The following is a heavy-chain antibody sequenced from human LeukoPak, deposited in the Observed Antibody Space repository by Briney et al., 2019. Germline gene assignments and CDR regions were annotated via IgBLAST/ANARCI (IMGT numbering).Heavy chain of an antibody. D-gene: IGHD1-26*01. J-gene: IGHJ4*02. V-gene: IGHV4-59*08. Sequence: SETLSLTCTVSGGSISTYYWSWIRQPPGKGLEWIGYIHYSGTTNYSPSLKSRVTISVDTSKNRFSLRLTSLTAADTAVYYCARQLIVEIPEGGYYFDYWGQGTLVTVSS. CDR3: ARQLIVEIPEGGYYFDY. CDR2: IHYSGTT. CDR1: GGSISTYY.